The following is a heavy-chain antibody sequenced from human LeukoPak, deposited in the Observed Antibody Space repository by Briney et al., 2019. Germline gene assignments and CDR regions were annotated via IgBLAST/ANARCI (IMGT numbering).Heavy chain of an antibody. CDR1: GGSISSSNW. Sequence: PSETLSLTCAVSGGSISSSNWWSWVRQPPGKGLEWIGEIYHSGSTNYNPSLKSRVTISVDKSKNQFSLKLSSVTAADTAVYYCARVGYQLLNSFDYWGQGTLVTVSS. V-gene: IGHV4-4*02. CDR2: IYHSGST. J-gene: IGHJ4*02. D-gene: IGHD2-2*01. CDR3: ARVGYQLLNSFDY.